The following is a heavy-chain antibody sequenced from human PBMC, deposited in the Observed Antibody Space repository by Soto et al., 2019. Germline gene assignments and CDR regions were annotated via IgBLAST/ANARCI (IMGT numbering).Heavy chain of an antibody. J-gene: IGHJ5*02. Sequence: SVKVSCKASGGTFSSYAISWVRQAPGQGLEWMGGIIPIFGTANYAQKFQGRVTITADESTSTAYMELSSLRSEDTAVYYCALHSISGTTLHHNWFDPWGQGTLVTVSS. CDR2: IIPIFGTA. D-gene: IGHD1-7*01. CDR3: ALHSISGTTLHHNWFDP. CDR1: GGTFSSYA. V-gene: IGHV1-69*13.